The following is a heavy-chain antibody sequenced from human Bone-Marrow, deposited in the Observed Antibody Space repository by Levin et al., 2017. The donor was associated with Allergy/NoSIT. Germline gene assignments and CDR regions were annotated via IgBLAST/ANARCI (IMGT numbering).Heavy chain of an antibody. CDR2: ISGSGRTT. J-gene: IGHJ4*02. CDR3: AKDRDILTGYADF. V-gene: IGHV3-23*01. D-gene: IGHD3-9*01. CDR1: AFTFCDHA. Sequence: PGGSLRLSCAASAFTFCDHAMSWVRQAPGKGLEWVSSISGSGRTTYYADSVKGRFTISRDNSTDTLYLQMNSLRAEDTAVYYCAKDRDILTGYADFWGQGTLVTVSS.